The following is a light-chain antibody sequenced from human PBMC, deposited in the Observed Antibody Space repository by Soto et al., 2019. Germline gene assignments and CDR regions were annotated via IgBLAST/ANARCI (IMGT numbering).Light chain of an antibody. V-gene: IGKV3-11*01. CDR1: QSVSSY. Sequence: EIVLTQSPATLSLSPGERATLSCRASQSVSSYLAWYQHKPGQAPRLLIYNASNRATGIPARFSGSGSGTDFTLTISSLEPEDFAVYYCQQRRAFGGGTKVEIK. CDR3: QQRRA. CDR2: NAS. J-gene: IGKJ4*01.